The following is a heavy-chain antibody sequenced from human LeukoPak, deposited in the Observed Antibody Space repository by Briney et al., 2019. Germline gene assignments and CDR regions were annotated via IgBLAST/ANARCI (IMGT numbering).Heavy chain of an antibody. CDR2: IYYSGST. Sequence: SETLSLTCTVAGGSISSYYWSSIRQPPGKGLEWIGYIYYSGSTNYNPSLKSRVTISVDTSKDQFSLKLSSVTAADTAVYYCAEGIDYWGQGTLVTVSS. V-gene: IGHV4-59*01. CDR1: GGSISSYY. J-gene: IGHJ4*02. CDR3: AEGIDY.